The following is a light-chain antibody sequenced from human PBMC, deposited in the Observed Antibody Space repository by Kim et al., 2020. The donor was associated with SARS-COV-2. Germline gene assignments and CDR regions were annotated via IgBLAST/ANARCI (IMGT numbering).Light chain of an antibody. CDR1: QSIIRF. Sequence: DVQMTQSPSFLSASVGDRVTITCRASQSIIRFLNWYQQKTGKAPNLLIYATSTFHTGVPSRFSGSGSGTDFTLTISSLQPEDVATYFCQQSYSIPDTWGQGTELDIK. J-gene: IGKJ2*01. V-gene: IGKV1-39*01. CDR2: ATS. CDR3: QQSYSIPDT.